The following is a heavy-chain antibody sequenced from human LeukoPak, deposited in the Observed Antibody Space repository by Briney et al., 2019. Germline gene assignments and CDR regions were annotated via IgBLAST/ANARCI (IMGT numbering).Heavy chain of an antibody. CDR3: VTRTGTFYYFDY. CDR2: ISDSGSSR. D-gene: IGHD1-1*01. V-gene: IGHV3-48*03. J-gene: IGHJ4*02. Sequence: GGSLRLSCAASGFSFSSYEMNWVRQAPGKGLEWVSYISDSGSSRYYADSVKGRFTISRDNAKNSLFLQMNSLRAEDTAVYYCVTRTGTFYYFDYWGQGTLVTVSS. CDR1: GFSFSSYE.